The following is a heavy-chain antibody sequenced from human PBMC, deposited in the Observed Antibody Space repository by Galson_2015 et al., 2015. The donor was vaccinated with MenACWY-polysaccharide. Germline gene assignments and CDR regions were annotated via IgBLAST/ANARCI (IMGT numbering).Heavy chain of an antibody. CDR3: AREGSRIVFHAFDV. CDR2: IQYDGSQK. J-gene: IGHJ3*01. CDR1: GLKFRGSG. D-gene: IGHD3-10*02. V-gene: IGHV3-33*01. Sequence: SLRLSCAASGLKFRGSGMHWVRQAPGKGLEWVAVIQYDGSQKQYIDSVKGRFTNSRDNSKNTLYLEMNSLRAEDTALYYCAREGSRIVFHAFDVWGQGTMVIVSS.